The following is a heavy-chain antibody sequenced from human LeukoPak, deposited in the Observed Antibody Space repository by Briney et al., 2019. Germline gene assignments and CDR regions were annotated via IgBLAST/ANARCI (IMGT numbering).Heavy chain of an antibody. CDR3: ARDRIVATILSVKYYYYMDV. D-gene: IGHD5-12*01. CDR1: GFTFSSYS. V-gene: IGHV3-48*01. J-gene: IGHJ6*03. CDR2: ISSSSSTI. Sequence: PGGSLRLSCAASGFTFSSYSMNWVRQAPGKGLEWVSYISSSSSTIYYADSVKGRFTISRDNAKNSLYLQMNSLRAEDTAVYYCARDRIVATILSVKYYYYMDVWGKGTTVTVSS.